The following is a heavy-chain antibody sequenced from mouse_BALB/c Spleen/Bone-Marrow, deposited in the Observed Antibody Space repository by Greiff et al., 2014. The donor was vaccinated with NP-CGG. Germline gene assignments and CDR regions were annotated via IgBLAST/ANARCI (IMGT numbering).Heavy chain of an antibody. V-gene: IGHV1-7*01. J-gene: IGHJ4*01. D-gene: IGHD1-1*01. CDR1: GYTFTSYW. Sequence: QVQLQQSGAELAKPGASVKMSCKASGYTFTSYWMHWVKQRPGPGLEWIGYINPSTGYTEYNQKFKDKATLTADKSSSTAYMQLSSLTSEDSAVYYCARQITTVDYAMDYWGQGTSVTVSS. CDR3: ARQITTVDYAMDY. CDR2: INPSTGYT.